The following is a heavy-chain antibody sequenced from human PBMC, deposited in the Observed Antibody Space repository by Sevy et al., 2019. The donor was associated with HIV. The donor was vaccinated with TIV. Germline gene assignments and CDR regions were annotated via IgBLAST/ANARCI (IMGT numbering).Heavy chain of an antibody. CDR2: IKSKTDDRTT. CDR1: GFTFSNTW. Sequence: GGSLRLSCAASGFTFSNTWMNWVRQAPGKGLEWVGRIKSKTDDRTTDYAAPVKGRFTISRDVSKNTLYLQMNSLKTEDTAVYYCTTGEDVYSSSWHPHYSYGMDVWGQGTTVTVSS. V-gene: IGHV3-15*07. CDR3: TTGEDVYSSSWHPHYSYGMDV. D-gene: IGHD6-13*01. J-gene: IGHJ6*02.